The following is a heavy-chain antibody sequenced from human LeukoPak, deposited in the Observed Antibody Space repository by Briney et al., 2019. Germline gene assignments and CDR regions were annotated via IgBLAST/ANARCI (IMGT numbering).Heavy chain of an antibody. CDR2: ISGSGGGA. CDR1: GFTFNNYV. J-gene: IGHJ4*02. D-gene: IGHD2-21*01. V-gene: IGHV3-23*01. Sequence: QPGGSLRLSCAASGFTFNNYVMSWVRQSPGKRLEWVSAISGSGGGAYYANSVKGRFTISRDNSKNTLYLQMNSLRAEDTAVYYCAKDSIDVIAVYYFDYWGPGTLVTVSS. CDR3: AKDSIDVIAVYYFDY.